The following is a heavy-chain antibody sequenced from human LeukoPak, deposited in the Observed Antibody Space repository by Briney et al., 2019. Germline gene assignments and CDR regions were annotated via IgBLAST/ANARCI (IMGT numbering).Heavy chain of an antibody. CDR2: ILNGDTV. D-gene: IGHD2/OR15-2a*01. V-gene: IGHV3-69-1*01. J-gene: IGHJ4*02. CDR3: VRDHLWAFDI. CDR1: GFTFSAYS. Sequence: GGSLRLSCAASGFTFSAYSMNWVRQTPGKGLEWVSFILNGDTVSYADPVKGRFTISRDNSKNSLYPQMNSLRAEDTAVYFCVRDHLWAFDIWGQGTLVTVAS.